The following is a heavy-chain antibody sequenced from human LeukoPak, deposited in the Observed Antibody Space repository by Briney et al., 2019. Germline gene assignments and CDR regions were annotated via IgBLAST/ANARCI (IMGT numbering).Heavy chain of an antibody. D-gene: IGHD4-23*01. CDR3: ARVGGNVDY. CDR1: GGSLRSTTYF. CDR2: IYYSGTT. V-gene: IGHV4-39*07. J-gene: IGHJ4*02. Sequence: KPSETPFPTCTVSGGSLRSTTYFLGWVRPPPGKGLEWIGTIYYSGTTYYDPSLEGRVTISVDTSKNQFSLKLSSVTAADTAVYYCARVGGNVDYWGQGTLVTVSS.